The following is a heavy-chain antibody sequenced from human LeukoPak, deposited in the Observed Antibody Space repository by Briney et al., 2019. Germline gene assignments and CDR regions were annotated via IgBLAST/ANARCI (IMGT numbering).Heavy chain of an antibody. D-gene: IGHD3-3*01. V-gene: IGHV4-30-4*01. CDR2: IYYSGST. CDR1: GGSISSGDYY. Sequence: TSETLSLTCTVSGGSISSGDYYWSWIRQPPGKGLEWIGYIYYSGSTYYNPSLKSRVTISVDTSKNQFSLKLNSVTAADTAVYYCAGTCTEGPMYYDFWRGLGDNWFDPWGQGTLVTVSS. J-gene: IGHJ5*02. CDR3: AGTCTEGPMYYDFWRGLGDNWFDP.